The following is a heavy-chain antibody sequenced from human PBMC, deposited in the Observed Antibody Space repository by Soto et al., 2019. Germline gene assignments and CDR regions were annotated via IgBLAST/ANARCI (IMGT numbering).Heavy chain of an antibody. CDR1: GFTFSSYG. D-gene: IGHD6-13*01. CDR2: IWDDGSNK. Sequence: QVQLVESGGGVVQPGRSLRLSCAASGFTFSSYGMHWVRQAPGKGLEWVAVIWDDGSNKYYADSVKGRFTISRDNSKTTLYLQMNSLRAEETAVYYCARDNSSSWYGQTNWFDPWGQGTLVTVSS. CDR3: ARDNSSSWYGQTNWFDP. J-gene: IGHJ5*02. V-gene: IGHV3-33*01.